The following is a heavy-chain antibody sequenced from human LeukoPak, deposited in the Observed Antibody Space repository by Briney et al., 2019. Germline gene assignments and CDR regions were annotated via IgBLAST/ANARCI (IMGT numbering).Heavy chain of an antibody. CDR2: IYYSGST. D-gene: IGHD6-13*01. CDR3: ARLLAAAGLIYFDY. J-gene: IGHJ4*02. V-gene: IGHV4-59*01. CDR1: GGSISSYY. Sequence: PSETLSLTCTVSGGSISSYYWSWIRQPPGKGLEWIGYIYYSGSTNYNPSLKSRVTISVDTSKNQVSLKLSSVTAADTAVYYCARLLAAAGLIYFDYWGQGTLVTVSS.